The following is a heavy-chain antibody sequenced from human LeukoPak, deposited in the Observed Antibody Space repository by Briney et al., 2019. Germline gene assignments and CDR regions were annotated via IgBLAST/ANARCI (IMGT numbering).Heavy chain of an antibody. Sequence: GGSLRLSCAASGFTFSSYEMNWVRQAPGKGLEWVSYISSSGSTIYYADSVKGRFTISRDNAKNSLYLQMNSLRAEDTAVYYCAREGGGSYYFDYWGQGTLVTVSS. CDR1: GFTFSSYE. D-gene: IGHD1-26*01. J-gene: IGHJ4*02. CDR3: AREGGGSYYFDY. CDR2: ISSSGSTI. V-gene: IGHV3-48*03.